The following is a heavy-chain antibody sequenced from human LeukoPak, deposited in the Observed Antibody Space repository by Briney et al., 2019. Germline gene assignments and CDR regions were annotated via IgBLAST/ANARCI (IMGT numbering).Heavy chain of an antibody. CDR1: GGSINSYY. V-gene: IGHV4-59*08. D-gene: IGHD2-15*01. Sequence: SETLSLTCTVSGGSINSYYWSWIRQPPGKGLEWIGYIYYSGSTNYNPPLKSRVTISVDTSNNKFSLKLTSLTAADTAVYYCVRHLSAGRPAFDIWGQGTMVTVSS. J-gene: IGHJ3*02. CDR3: VRHLSAGRPAFDI. CDR2: IYYSGST.